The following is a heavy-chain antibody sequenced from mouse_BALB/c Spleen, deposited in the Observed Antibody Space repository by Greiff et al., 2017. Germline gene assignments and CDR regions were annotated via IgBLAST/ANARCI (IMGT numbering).Heavy chain of an antibody. CDR3: ARAAYYKDWFAY. CDR1: GFTFSDYY. CDR2: ISDGGSYT. Sequence: EVNVVESGGGLVKPGGSLKLSCAASGFTFSDYYMYWVRQTPEKRLEWVATISDGGSYTYYPDSVKGRFTISRDNAKNNLYLQMSSLKSEDTAMYYCARAAYYKDWFAYWGQGTLVTVSA. J-gene: IGHJ3*01. V-gene: IGHV5-4*02. D-gene: IGHD2-12*01.